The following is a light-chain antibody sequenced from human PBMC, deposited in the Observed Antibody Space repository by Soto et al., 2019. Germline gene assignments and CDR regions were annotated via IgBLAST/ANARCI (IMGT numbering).Light chain of an antibody. V-gene: IGKV3-20*01. CDR1: QSVRTSY. CDR3: QQYGSSLGT. J-gene: IGKJ1*01. Sequence: DIVLTQSPGTLSLSPGETATLSCRASQSVRTSYLAWYQQKPGQAPRLLIYGASSRATGIPDRFSGSGSGTDFTLTISRLEPEDFAVYYCQQYGSSLGTFGQGTKVEIK. CDR2: GAS.